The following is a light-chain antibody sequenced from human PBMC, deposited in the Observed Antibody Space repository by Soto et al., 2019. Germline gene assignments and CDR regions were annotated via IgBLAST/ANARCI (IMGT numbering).Light chain of an antibody. V-gene: IGLV2-14*01. Sequence: QSALTQPASVSGSPGQSIAISCTETSSDVGGYNYVSWYQQHPGKAPKLMISEVSNRPSGVSNRFSGSKSGNTASLTISGLQAEDESDYYCSSYTSTSTYVFGTGTKATVL. J-gene: IGLJ1*01. CDR2: EVS. CDR3: SSYTSTSTYV. CDR1: SSDVGGYNY.